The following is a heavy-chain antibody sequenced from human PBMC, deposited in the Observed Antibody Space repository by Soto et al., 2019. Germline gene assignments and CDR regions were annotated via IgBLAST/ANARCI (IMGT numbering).Heavy chain of an antibody. J-gene: IGHJ4*02. CDR2: IYYSGST. Sequence: QVQLQESGPGLVKPSETLSLTCTVSGGSNTVYYWSWIRQPPGKGLEWIGYIYYSGSTNYNPSLKSRVTISVDTSKNQFSLKLSSVTAADTAVYYCARGGWRHIDYWGQGTLVTVSS. CDR1: GGSNTVYY. V-gene: IGHV4-59*08. D-gene: IGHD3-3*01. CDR3: ARGGWRHIDY.